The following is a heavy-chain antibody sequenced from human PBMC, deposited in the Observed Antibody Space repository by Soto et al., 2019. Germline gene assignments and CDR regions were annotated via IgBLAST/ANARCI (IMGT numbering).Heavy chain of an antibody. CDR3: ARNESDKGWFDP. Sequence: QVQLQESGPGLVKPSQTLSLTCTVSGGSLHSGKDYWKYYWSWIRQQPGKGLEWIGNIYYIGTTDYNTSLRSRVTISVDRSQNQISLTLRSVTAADTAVYYCARNESDKGWFDPWGQGIQVTVSS. J-gene: IGHJ5*02. D-gene: IGHD2-21*02. CDR1: GGSLHSGKDYWKYY. CDR2: IYYIGTT. V-gene: IGHV4-31*03.